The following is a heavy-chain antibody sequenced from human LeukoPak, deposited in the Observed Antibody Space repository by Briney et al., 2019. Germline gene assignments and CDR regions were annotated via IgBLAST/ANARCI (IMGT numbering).Heavy chain of an antibody. Sequence: ASVKVSCTASGYTFTNYYMHWVRHAPGQGLEWMGIINPSGGSTNYAQKFQGGVTLTSDTSTTTVYMELSSLRSEDTAVYYCARDTRLLDFDAFDIWGQGTMVTVSS. J-gene: IGHJ3*02. D-gene: IGHD3-3*01. CDR1: GYTFTNYY. CDR3: ARDTRLLDFDAFDI. CDR2: INPSGGST. V-gene: IGHV1-46*01.